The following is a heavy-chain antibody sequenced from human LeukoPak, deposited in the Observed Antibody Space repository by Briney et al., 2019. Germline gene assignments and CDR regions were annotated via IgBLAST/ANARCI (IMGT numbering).Heavy chain of an antibody. J-gene: IGHJ3*02. Sequence: ASVKVSCKASGYTFTGYYMHWVRQAPGQGLEWMGWINPNSGGTNYARKFQGRVTMTRDTSISTAYMELSRLRSDDTAVYYCATGYCSSTSCYHNDAFDIWGQGTMVTVSS. CDR3: ATGYCSSTSCYHNDAFDI. CDR1: GYTFTGYY. D-gene: IGHD2-2*01. V-gene: IGHV1-2*02. CDR2: INPNSGGT.